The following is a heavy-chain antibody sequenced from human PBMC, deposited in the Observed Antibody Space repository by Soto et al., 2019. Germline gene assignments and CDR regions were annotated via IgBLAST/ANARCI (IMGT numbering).Heavy chain of an antibody. CDR2: INPSGGRT. CDR3: ARAGENYVSGTFSPPLRYHLTS. D-gene: IGHD3-10*01. Sequence: QVQLVQSGTEVKKPGASVKVSCKASGYIFTTHYMHWVRQAPGQGLEWMGIINPSGGRTSSAVKSQGRLTMTSYTSTNTVYMELTSLKCEDTAVYSCARAGENYVSGTFSPPLRYHLTSWGQGTLVTVSS. J-gene: IGHJ5*02. V-gene: IGHV1-46*01. CDR1: GYIFTTHY.